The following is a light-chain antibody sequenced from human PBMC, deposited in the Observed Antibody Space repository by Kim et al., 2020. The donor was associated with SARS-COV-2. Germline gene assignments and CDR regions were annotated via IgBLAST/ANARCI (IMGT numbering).Light chain of an antibody. J-gene: IGKJ1*01. CDR3: QQYNNWTKT. CDR1: QSVSSN. CDR2: GAS. V-gene: IGKV3-15*01. Sequence: EIVMTQSPATLSVSPGERATLSCRASQSVSSNLAWYQQKSGQAPSLLIYGASTRATGIPARFSGSGSGTEFTLTISRLQSEDFAVYYCQQYNNWTKTFVQGTKVEIK.